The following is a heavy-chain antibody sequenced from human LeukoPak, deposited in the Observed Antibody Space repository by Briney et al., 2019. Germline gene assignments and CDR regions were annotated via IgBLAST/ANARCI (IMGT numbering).Heavy chain of an antibody. CDR3: ARGVIGSLSGLYGMDV. Sequence: GGSLRLSCSASGFTFRSYGMHWVRQAPGKGLQYVSAISSNGGSTYYAESVKGRFIISRDNSKNTLYLQMSSLRPEDTAVYYCARGVIGSLSGLYGMDVWGQGTTVTVSS. CDR2: ISSNGGST. D-gene: IGHD1-20*01. CDR1: GFTFRSYG. V-gene: IGHV3-64D*09. J-gene: IGHJ6*02.